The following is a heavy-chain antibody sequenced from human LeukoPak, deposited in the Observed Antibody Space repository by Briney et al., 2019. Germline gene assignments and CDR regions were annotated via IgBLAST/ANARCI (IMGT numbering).Heavy chain of an antibody. D-gene: IGHD4-11*01. CDR2: IRRDGNSE. J-gene: IGHJ4*02. CDR1: GYTFNNYG. V-gene: IGHV3-30*02. Sequence: GRSLRLSCAASGYTFNNYGIHWVRQAPGKGLEWVAFIRRDGNSENYAESVKGRFTISRDNSKNTVYLQMSSLRAEDTAVFYCARDCTLYSNYGCFDYWGQGILVTVSS. CDR3: ARDCTLYSNYGCFDY.